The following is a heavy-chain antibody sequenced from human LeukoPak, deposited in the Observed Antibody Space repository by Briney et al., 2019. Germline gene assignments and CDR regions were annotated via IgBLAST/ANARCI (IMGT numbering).Heavy chain of an antibody. CDR3: ATLRGSSSAVFDY. CDR1: SGSISSDY. J-gene: IGHJ4*02. Sequence: SETLSLTCTVSSGSISSDYWSWIRQHPGKGLEWIGYIHYSGATNYSPSLNSRVPISVDTSKNQFPLNLRSVTAADTAVYYCATLRGSSSAVFDYWGQGTLVTVSS. D-gene: IGHD2-2*01. CDR2: IHYSGAT. V-gene: IGHV4-59*08.